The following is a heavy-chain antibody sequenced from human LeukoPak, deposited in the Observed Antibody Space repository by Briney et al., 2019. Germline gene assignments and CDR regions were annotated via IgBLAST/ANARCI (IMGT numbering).Heavy chain of an antibody. D-gene: IGHD2/OR15-2a*01. CDR1: GFTFVNAW. Sequence: GGSLRLSCAASGFTFVNAWMTWVRQAPGKGLEWVGRMESNPAGGRTDYAAPVKGRFTVSRDDSRSTLYLQLNNLRAEDTAVYYCTTLAFDVHYWGRGTLITVSS. J-gene: IGHJ4*02. CDR3: TTLAFDVHY. V-gene: IGHV3-15*04. CDR2: MESNPAGGRT.